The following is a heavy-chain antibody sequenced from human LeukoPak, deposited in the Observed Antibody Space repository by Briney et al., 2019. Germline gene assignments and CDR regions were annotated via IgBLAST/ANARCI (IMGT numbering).Heavy chain of an antibody. V-gene: IGHV1-18*04. Sequence: ASVKVSCKASGYTFTSYGISWERQAPGQGLEWMGWISAYNGNTNYSQKLQGRVTMTTDTPTSTAYMELRSLRSDDTAVYYCARDYDILTGPSRPDYWGQGTLVTVSS. CDR3: ARDYDILTGPSRPDY. CDR2: ISAYNGNT. J-gene: IGHJ4*02. D-gene: IGHD3-9*01. CDR1: GYTFTSYG.